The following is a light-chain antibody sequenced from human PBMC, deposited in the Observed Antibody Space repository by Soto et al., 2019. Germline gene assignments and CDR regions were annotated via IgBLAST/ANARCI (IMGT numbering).Light chain of an antibody. CDR2: GAS. CDR3: QQYNNWPWT. V-gene: IGKV3-15*01. J-gene: IGKJ1*01. Sequence: EIVMTQSPATLSVSPGEQATLFCRASQSVSSNLAWYQQKPGQAPRLLIYGASTRATGIPARFSGSGSGTEFTLTISSLQSEDFAVYYCQQYNNWPWTFGQGTKVDIK. CDR1: QSVSSN.